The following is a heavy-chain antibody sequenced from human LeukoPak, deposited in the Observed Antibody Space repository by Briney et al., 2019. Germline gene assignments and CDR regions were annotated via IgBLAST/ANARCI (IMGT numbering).Heavy chain of an antibody. J-gene: IGHJ4*02. V-gene: IGHV3-21*01. D-gene: IGHD2-2*01. Sequence: GGSLRLSCAASGFTFSSYSMNWVRQAPGKGLEWVSSISSSSSYISYADSVKGRFTISRDNAKNSLYLQMNSLRAEDTAVYYCARDVGDIVVVPAAKRGYWGQGTLVTVSS. CDR1: GFTFSSYS. CDR2: ISSSSSYI. CDR3: ARDVGDIVVVPAAKRGY.